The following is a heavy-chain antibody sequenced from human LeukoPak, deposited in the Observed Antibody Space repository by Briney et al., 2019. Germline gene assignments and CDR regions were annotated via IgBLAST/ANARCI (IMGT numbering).Heavy chain of an antibody. CDR1: GFTFSSYA. Sequence: PGGSLRLSCAASGFTFSSYAMHWVRQAPGKGLEWVAVISYDGSNKYYADSVKGRFTISRDNSKNTLYLQMNSLRAEDTAVYYCARTHSSGWYSNWFDPWGQGTLVTVSS. CDR3: ARTHSSGWYSNWFDP. V-gene: IGHV3-30-3*01. D-gene: IGHD6-19*01. CDR2: ISYDGSNK. J-gene: IGHJ5*02.